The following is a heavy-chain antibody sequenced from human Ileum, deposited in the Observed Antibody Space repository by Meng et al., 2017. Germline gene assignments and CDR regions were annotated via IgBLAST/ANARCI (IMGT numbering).Heavy chain of an antibody. CDR2: ISQESGRT. D-gene: IGHD2-21*01. J-gene: IGHJ4*02. CDR1: GDSISSRDW. V-gene: IGHV4-4*02. Sequence: VLLQGSGPGLVKPSGTLSLTCAVSGDSISSRDWWSWVRQPPGKGLEWIGEISQESGRTNYNPSLKSRVTISLDKSKNQFSLNLNSVTAADTAVYYCVRNEGYSLGDWGQGTLVTVSS. CDR3: VRNEGYSLGD.